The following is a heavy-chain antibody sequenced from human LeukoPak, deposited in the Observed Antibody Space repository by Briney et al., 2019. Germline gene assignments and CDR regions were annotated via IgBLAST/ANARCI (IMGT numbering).Heavy chain of an antibody. CDR3: AELGITMIGGV. CDR2: ISSSGSTI. J-gene: IGHJ6*04. CDR1: GLTFSSYE. V-gene: IGHV3-48*03. D-gene: IGHD3-10*02. Sequence: GGSLRLSCAASGLTFSSYEMNWVREAPGKGLEWVSYISSSGSTIYYADSVKGRFTISRDNAKNSLYLQMNSLRAEDTAVYYCAELGITMIGGVWGKGTTVTISS.